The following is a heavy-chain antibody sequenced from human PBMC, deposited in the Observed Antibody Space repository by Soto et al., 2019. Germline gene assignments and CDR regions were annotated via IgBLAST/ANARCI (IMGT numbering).Heavy chain of an antibody. V-gene: IGHV3-23*01. CDR1: GFTFSTYV. Sequence: GGSLRLSYEASGFTFSTYVMSWFRQAPWKWLEGGASISGTGRSTRYADGGRTYYAQSVKGRFTISRDNLKSSLYLEMSSLRAEDTAVYYCAKDPWGTTLATFGNWGQGALVTVSS. D-gene: IGHD3-16*01. J-gene: IGHJ4*02. CDR2: ISGTGRSTRYADGGRT. CDR3: AKDPWGTTLATFGN.